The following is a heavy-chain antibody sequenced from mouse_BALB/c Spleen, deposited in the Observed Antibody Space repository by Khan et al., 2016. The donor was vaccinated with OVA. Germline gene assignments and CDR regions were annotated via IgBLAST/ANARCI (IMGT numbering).Heavy chain of an antibody. Sequence: EVQLQESGPGLVKPSQSLSLTCTVTGYSITSEYVRNWIRQFPGNKLEWMGYINYSGNTRYNPSLKSRASITRDTSKNQFFLQLNSVTTEDTATYYCARKGYYDYGQFPYWGQGTLVTVSA. D-gene: IGHD2-4*01. CDR1: GYSITSEYV. J-gene: IGHJ3*01. CDR2: INYSGNT. CDR3: ARKGYYDYGQFPY. V-gene: IGHV3-2*02.